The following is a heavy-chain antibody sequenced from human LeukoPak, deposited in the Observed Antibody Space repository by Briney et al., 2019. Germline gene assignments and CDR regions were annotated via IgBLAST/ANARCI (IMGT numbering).Heavy chain of an antibody. J-gene: IGHJ4*02. V-gene: IGHV3-23*01. CDR1: GFTFSSYA. D-gene: IGHD2-15*01. CDR2: ISGSGGST. CDR3: AKGGVVVVVAANDY. Sequence: GGSLRLSCAASGFTFSSYAMSWVRQAPGKGLEWVSAISGSGGSTYYADSVKGRFTISRDNSKNTLYLQMNSLRAEDTAVYYCAKGGVVVVVAANDYWDQGTLVTVSS.